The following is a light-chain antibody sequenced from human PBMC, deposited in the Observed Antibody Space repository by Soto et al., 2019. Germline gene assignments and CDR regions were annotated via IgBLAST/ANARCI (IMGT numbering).Light chain of an antibody. Sequence: DIQMTQSPSSLSASVGDRVTITCRASQGISNYLAWYQQKPGKVPKLLIYAASTLQSGVPSRFSGNRSETDFTLTISSLQTEDVATYYCQKYNSGPRTFGQGTKVEIK. V-gene: IGKV1-27*01. CDR3: QKYNSGPRT. CDR2: AAS. J-gene: IGKJ1*01. CDR1: QGISNY.